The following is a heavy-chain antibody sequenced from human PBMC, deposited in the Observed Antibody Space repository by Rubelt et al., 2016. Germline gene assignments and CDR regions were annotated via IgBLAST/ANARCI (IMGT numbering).Heavy chain of an antibody. Sequence: QVQLQESGPGLVKPSETLSLTCTVSGGSISSYYWSWIQQPPGKGLEWIGYIYYRGCTNYNPPLRRGVAISVETAKNQVSLKMSSVTAADTAVYYCAREKSSSLTNWVDPWGQGTRVTVSS. J-gene: IGHJ5*02. CDR3: AREKSSSLTNWVDP. CDR2: IYYRGCT. V-gene: IGHV4-59*01. CDR1: GGSISSYY. D-gene: IGHD6-13*01.